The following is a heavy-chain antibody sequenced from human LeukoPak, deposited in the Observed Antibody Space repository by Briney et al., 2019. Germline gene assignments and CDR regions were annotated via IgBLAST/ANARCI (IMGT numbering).Heavy chain of an antibody. CDR1: GGSFSGYY. J-gene: IGHJ3*02. CDR3: ARVGSDAFDI. Sequence: SETLSLTCAVYGGSFSGYYWSWIRQPPGKGLEWIGEINHSGSTNYNPSLKSRATISVDTSKNQFSLKLSSVTAADTAVYYCARVGSDAFDIWGQGTMVTVSS. V-gene: IGHV4-34*01. D-gene: IGHD1-26*01. CDR2: INHSGST.